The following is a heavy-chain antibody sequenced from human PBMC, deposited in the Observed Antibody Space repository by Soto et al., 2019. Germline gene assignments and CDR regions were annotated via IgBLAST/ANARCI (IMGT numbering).Heavy chain of an antibody. V-gene: IGHV3-48*02. CDR1: GFTFSSYS. CDR2: ISSSSSTI. Sequence: PGESLKISCAASGFTFSSYSMNWVRQAPGKGLEWVSYISSSSSTIYYADSVKGRFTISRDNAKNSLYLQMNSLRDEDTAVYYCARLHDFWSGPINYYYYGMDVWGQGTTVTVSS. CDR3: ARLHDFWSGPINYYYYGMDV. J-gene: IGHJ6*02. D-gene: IGHD3-3*01.